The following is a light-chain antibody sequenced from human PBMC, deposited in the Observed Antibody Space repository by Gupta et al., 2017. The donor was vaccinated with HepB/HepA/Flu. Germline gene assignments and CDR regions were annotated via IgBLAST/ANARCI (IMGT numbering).Light chain of an antibody. V-gene: IGLV1-40*01. J-gene: IGLJ3*02. CDR1: NSNIGEGYD. Sequence: HSVLTQPPSVPAAPGQRVTISCTGGNSNIGEGYDLHCYQQHPGRAPQLFINYDNIRPSVVPDLFSGSRSDASASLVITGLQAEDDADYYYQSYDNRLSFWVFGGGTKLTVL. CDR3: QSYDNRLSFWV. CDR2: YDN.